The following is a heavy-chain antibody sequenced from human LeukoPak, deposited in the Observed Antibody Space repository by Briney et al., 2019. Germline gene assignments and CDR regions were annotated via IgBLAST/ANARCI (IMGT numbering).Heavy chain of an antibody. CDR1: GFTFSSYG. CDR3: AKGGDYYGSGSYSGVDV. Sequence: PGRSLRLSCAASGFTFSSYGMHWVRQAPGKGLEWVAVISYDGSNKYYADSVEGRFTISRDNSKNTPYLQMNSLRAEDTAVYYCAKGGDYYGSGSYSGVDVWGQGTTVTVSS. D-gene: IGHD3-10*01. V-gene: IGHV3-30*18. CDR2: ISYDGSNK. J-gene: IGHJ6*02.